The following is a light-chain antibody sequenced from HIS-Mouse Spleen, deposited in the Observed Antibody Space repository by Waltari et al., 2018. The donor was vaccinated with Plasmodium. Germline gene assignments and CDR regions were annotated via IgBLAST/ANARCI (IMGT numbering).Light chain of an antibody. Sequence: SYVLTQPPSVSVAPGKTARITCGGNNIGSKSVHWYQEKPGQAPVLVVDDDSDRPSGILGRCAGSNAGNTATLTISRVEAGDEADYYCQVWDSSSDHWVFGGGTKLTVL. CDR3: QVWDSSSDHWV. V-gene: IGLV3-21*03. J-gene: IGLJ3*02. CDR1: NIGSKS. CDR2: DDS.